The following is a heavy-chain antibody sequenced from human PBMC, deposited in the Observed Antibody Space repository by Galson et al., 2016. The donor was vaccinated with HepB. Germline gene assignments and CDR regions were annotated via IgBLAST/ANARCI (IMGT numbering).Heavy chain of an antibody. J-gene: IGHJ2*01. V-gene: IGHV3-66*01. CDR3: ARGAGIVVLVLEDCYLDL. CDR2: IYNDGTT. CDR1: GFTVSSHY. D-gene: IGHD2-15*01. Sequence: SLRLSCAASGFTVSSHYVGWVRQAPGKGLEWVSVIYNDGTTYYSDSVTGRFTISRDNSKNTVDLQMNSLRAEDTAVYYCARGAGIVVLVLEDCYLDLWGRGTLVTVSS.